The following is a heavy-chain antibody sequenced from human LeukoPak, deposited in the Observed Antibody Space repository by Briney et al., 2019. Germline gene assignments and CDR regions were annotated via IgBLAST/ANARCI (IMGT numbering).Heavy chain of an antibody. D-gene: IGHD4/OR15-4a*01. J-gene: IGHJ4*02. CDR3: AKDVRRRCSFQNDF. CDR2: ISGGGGST. CDR1: GFTLDDYA. Sequence: GGPLRLSCAPSGFTLDDYAMHWVRHPPGKGLEWVSLISGGGGSTYYGDPVKGRFTISRDNSKNSLYLQMNALRTQDTALYFCAKDVRRRCSFQNDFWGQGTLVTVSS. V-gene: IGHV3-43*02.